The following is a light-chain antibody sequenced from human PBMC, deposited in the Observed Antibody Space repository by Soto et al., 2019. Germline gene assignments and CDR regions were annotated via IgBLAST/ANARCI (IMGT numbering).Light chain of an antibody. Sequence: EIVLTQSPGTLSLSPGERATLSCRASQSVTASYLAWYQQRPGQAPRLLIYDASSRATGIPDRFSGSGSGTDFTLTISRLEPEDFAVYYCQQYGSSPITFGQGTRLEIK. J-gene: IGKJ5*01. CDR1: QSVTASY. V-gene: IGKV3-20*01. CDR2: DAS. CDR3: QQYGSSPIT.